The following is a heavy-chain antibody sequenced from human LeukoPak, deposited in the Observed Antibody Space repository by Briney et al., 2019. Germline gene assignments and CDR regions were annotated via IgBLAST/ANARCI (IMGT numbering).Heavy chain of an antibody. Sequence: SSETLSLACTVSGGSISSYYWSWIRQPPGKGLEWIGYIYYSGSTNYNPSLKSRVTISVDTSKNQFSLKLSSVTAADTAVYYCARHVGGYDADAFDIWGQGTMVTVSS. CDR2: IYYSGST. J-gene: IGHJ3*02. V-gene: IGHV4-59*08. D-gene: IGHD5-12*01. CDR3: ARHVGGYDADAFDI. CDR1: GGSISSYY.